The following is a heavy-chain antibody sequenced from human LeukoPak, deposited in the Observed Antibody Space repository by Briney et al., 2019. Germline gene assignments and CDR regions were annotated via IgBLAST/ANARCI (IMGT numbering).Heavy chain of an antibody. CDR2: INSDGSST. CDR3: ARASVAGTLIGY. D-gene: IGHD6-19*01. CDR1: GFTFSSYW. Sequence: GGSLRLSCAASGFTFSSYWMHWVRQAPGKGLVWVSRINSDGSSTSYADSVKGRFTISRDNAKNKVYMQMNSLRAEDTAVYYCARASVAGTLIGYWGQGTLVTVSS. J-gene: IGHJ4*02. V-gene: IGHV3-74*01.